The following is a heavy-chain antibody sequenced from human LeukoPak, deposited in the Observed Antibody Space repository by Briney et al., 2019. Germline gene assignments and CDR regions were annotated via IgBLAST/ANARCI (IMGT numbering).Heavy chain of an antibody. V-gene: IGHV3-23*01. Sequence: GGSLRLSCAASGFTFSDYDMAWVRQAPGKGLEWVSTVSKSGDSTYYADSVKGRFTASRDNSKDTLFLQMNNLRVDDAAVYYCATGSGGPFGYWGQGTLVTVSS. CDR3: ATGSGGPFGY. CDR1: GFTFSDYD. J-gene: IGHJ4*02. CDR2: VSKSGDST. D-gene: IGHD2-15*01.